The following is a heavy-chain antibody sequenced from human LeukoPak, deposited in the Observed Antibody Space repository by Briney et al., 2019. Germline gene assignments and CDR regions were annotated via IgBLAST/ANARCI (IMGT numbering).Heavy chain of an antibody. CDR1: GFTISNYW. D-gene: IGHD1-26*01. Sequence: SGGSLRLSCAVSGFTISNYWMSWVRQAPGKGLEWVANIKQDGSEKYCVDSVKGRFTISRDNAKNSLFLQMNSLRVEDTAMYYCAGGGMYHVYWGQGTLVTVSS. CDR2: IKQDGSEK. V-gene: IGHV3-7*01. CDR3: AGGGMYHVY. J-gene: IGHJ4*02.